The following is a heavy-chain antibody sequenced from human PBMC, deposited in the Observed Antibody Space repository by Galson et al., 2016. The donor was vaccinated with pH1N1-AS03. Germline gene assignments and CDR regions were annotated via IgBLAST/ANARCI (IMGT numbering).Heavy chain of an antibody. J-gene: IGHJ3*02. CDR3: CVSVTPSSFTDAFDI. CDR2: IIPIFNTI. D-gene: IGHD5-18*01. CDR1: GGTFSRST. Sequence: SVKVSCKASGGTFSRSTISWVRQAPGHGLEWMGRIIPIFNTINYAQKLRGRVTMTADESTSTAYMDLSSLRYEDSAIYYCCVSVTPSSFTDAFDIWGQGTTVTVFS. V-gene: IGHV1-69*13.